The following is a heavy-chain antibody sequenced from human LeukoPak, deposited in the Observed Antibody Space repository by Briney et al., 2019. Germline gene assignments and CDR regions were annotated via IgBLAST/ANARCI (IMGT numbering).Heavy chain of an antibody. D-gene: IGHD2-15*01. V-gene: IGHV6-1*01. Sequence: SQTLSLTCAISGDSVSSNSAAWNWIRQSPSRGLEWLGRTYYRSKWYNDYAVSVKSRITINPDTSKNQFSLQLNSVTPEDTAVYYCARTGYCSGGSCYRNYYMDVWGKGTTVTVSS. CDR2: TYYRSKWYN. CDR3: ARTGYCSGGSCYRNYYMDV. CDR1: GDSVSSNSAA. J-gene: IGHJ6*03.